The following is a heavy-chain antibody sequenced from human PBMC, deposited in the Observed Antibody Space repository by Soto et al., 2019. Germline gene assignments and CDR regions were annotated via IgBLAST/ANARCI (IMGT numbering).Heavy chain of an antibody. CDR2: INHSGST. CDR1: GGYFSGYY. D-gene: IGHD5-18*01. Sequence: SETMSLTCAVDGGYFSGYYWSWIRKPPGKGLEWIGEINHSGSTNYNPSLKSRVTISVDTSKNQFSLKLSSVTAADTAVYYCARGGAMVTRYYYGMDVWGQGTTVTVSS. CDR3: ARGGAMVTRYYYGMDV. V-gene: IGHV4-34*01. J-gene: IGHJ6*02.